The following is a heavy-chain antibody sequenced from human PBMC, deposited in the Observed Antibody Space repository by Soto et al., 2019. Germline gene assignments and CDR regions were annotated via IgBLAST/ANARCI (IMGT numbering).Heavy chain of an antibody. D-gene: IGHD2-2*01. CDR2: ISSSGSTI. V-gene: IGHV3-11*01. CDR1: GFTFSDYY. CDR3: ARGGYCSSTSCYPQYSHH. Sequence: PGGSLRLSCAASGFTFSDYYMTWIRQAPGKGLEWVSYISSSGSTIYYADSVKGRFTISRDNAKNSLYLQMNSLRADDTAVYYCARGGYCSSTSCYPQYSHHWGQGTLVTVSS. J-gene: IGHJ1*01.